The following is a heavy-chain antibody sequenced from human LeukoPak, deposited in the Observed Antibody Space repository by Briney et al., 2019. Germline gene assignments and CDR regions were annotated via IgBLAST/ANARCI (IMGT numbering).Heavy chain of an antibody. J-gene: IGHJ6*03. Sequence: GESLRLSCAASGFTFSAYGMSWIRQAPGKGLEWVSYISSSGSTIYYADSVKGRFTISRDNAKNSLYLQMNSLRAEDTAVYYCASWGIYYYYYMDVWGKGTTVTVSS. CDR3: ASWGIYYYYYMDV. CDR1: GFTFSAYG. V-gene: IGHV3-11*04. D-gene: IGHD6-13*01. CDR2: ISSSGSTI.